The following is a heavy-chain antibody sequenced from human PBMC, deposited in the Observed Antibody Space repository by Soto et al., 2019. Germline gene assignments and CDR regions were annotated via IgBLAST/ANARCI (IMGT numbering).Heavy chain of an antibody. Sequence: GASVKVSCKASGYTFTSYGISWVRQAPGQGLEWMGWISAYNGNTNYAQKLQGRVTMTTDISTSTAYMELRSLRSDDTAVYYCARITITIFGVVPRSNWFDPWGQGTLVTVSS. CDR2: ISAYNGNT. J-gene: IGHJ5*02. V-gene: IGHV1-18*01. CDR3: ARITITIFGVVPRSNWFDP. CDR1: GYTFTSYG. D-gene: IGHD3-3*01.